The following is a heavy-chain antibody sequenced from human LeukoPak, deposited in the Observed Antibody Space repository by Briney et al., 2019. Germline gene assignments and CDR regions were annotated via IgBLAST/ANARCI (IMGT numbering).Heavy chain of an antibody. V-gene: IGHV4-30-2*01. Sequence: PSQTLSLTCAVSGGSISSGGYSWSWIRQPPGKGLEWIGYIYHSGSTYYDPSLKSRVTISVDRSKNQFSLKLSSVTAADTAVYYCARDGMTTVTPFDLWGRGTLVTVSP. CDR3: ARDGMTTVTPFDL. D-gene: IGHD4-11*01. CDR2: IYHSGST. CDR1: GGSISSGGYS. J-gene: IGHJ2*01.